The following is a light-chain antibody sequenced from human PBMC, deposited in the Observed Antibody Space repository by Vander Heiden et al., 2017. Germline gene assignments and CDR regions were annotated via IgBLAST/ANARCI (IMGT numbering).Light chain of an antibody. CDR2: TNN. CDR1: SSNIGSYT. V-gene: IGLV1-44*01. J-gene: IGLJ2*01. Sequence: QSVLTHPPSASGTPGPRVTISCSGSSSNIGSYTVNWYQQLPGTGPKLIIYTNNQRPSGVPDRFSGSKSGTSASLAISGLQSEDEADYHCAAWDDTLNGVVFGGGTKLSVL. CDR3: AAWDDTLNGVV.